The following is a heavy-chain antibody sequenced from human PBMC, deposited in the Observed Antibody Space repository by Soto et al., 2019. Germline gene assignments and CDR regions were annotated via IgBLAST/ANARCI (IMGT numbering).Heavy chain of an antibody. CDR1: GFPFSDNA. V-gene: IGHV3-23*01. CDR2: ISGSGDRT. D-gene: IGHD5-18*01. J-gene: IGHJ4*02. CDR3: VKERSGHSYADS. Sequence: PGGSLRVSCAASGFPFSDNALSWLRQPPGKGLEWVSAISGSGDRTYYADSVKGRFTISRDNSKNTLYLQMNSLRAEDSAVYYCVKERSGHSYADSWGQGTLVTVSS.